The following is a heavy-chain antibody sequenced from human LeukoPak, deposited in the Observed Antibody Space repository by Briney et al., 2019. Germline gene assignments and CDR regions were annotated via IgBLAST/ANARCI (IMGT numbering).Heavy chain of an antibody. CDR3: ARRYYYGSGSLGAFDI. Sequence: GESLKISCKGSGYSFTSYWIGWVLQMPGKGLEWMVIIYPGDSDTRYSPSFQGQVTISADKSISTAYLQWSSLKASDTAMYYCARRYYYGSGSLGAFDIWGQGTMVTVSS. J-gene: IGHJ3*02. CDR1: GYSFTSYW. CDR2: IYPGDSDT. V-gene: IGHV5-51*01. D-gene: IGHD3-10*01.